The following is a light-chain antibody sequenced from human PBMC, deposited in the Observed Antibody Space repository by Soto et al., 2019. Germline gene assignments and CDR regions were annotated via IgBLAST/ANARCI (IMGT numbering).Light chain of an antibody. CDR2: GAS. CDR1: QSVDSN. Sequence: EIVMTQSPATLSVSPGDGATLSCRASQSVDSNLAWYQQKPGQTPRLLMYGASTRPTGIPARFSGSGSGTEFTLTINSLEPEDFAVYYCQQYGSSPWTFGQGTKVDI. CDR3: QQYGSSPWT. J-gene: IGKJ1*01. V-gene: IGKV3D-15*02.